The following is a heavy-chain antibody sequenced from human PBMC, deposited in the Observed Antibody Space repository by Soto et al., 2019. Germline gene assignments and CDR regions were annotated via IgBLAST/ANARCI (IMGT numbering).Heavy chain of an antibody. CDR2: MSYDGNQK. CDR1: GFTFSRYA. Sequence: HPGGSLRLSCAASGFTFSRYAIHWVRQAPGKGLEWVTVMSYDGNQKHYADSVKGRFTVSRDDSENTVFLQMTSLRPEDTATYYFAKDRYFDSYYLDSWGQGTLVTVSS. CDR3: AKDRYFDSYYLDS. V-gene: IGHV3-30-3*01. D-gene: IGHD3-9*01. J-gene: IGHJ4*02.